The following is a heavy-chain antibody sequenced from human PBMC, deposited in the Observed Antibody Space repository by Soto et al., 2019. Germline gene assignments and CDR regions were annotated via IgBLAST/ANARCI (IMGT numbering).Heavy chain of an antibody. CDR2: INDNGEVI. CDR1: GFTVNNSI. Sequence: PGGSLRLSCAGSGFTVNNSIMTWVRQAPGKGLERVSGINDNGEVIYYADSVKGRFTLSRDSAKNTMYPQMNSLTVDDTAVYYCAKGGLRRRLDPWGRGIQVTVSS. CDR3: AKGGLRRRLDP. J-gene: IGHJ5*02. V-gene: IGHV3-23*01.